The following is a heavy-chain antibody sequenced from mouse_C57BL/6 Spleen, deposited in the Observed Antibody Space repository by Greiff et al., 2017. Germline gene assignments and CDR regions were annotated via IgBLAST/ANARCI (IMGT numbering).Heavy chain of an antibody. Sequence: VQLQQPGAELVKPGASVKLSCKASGYTFTSYWMHWVKQRPGQGLEWIGMIHPNSGSTNYNEKFKSKATLTVDKSSSTAYMQLSSLTSEDSAVFYCARESYGSSYFDVWGTGTTVTVSS. V-gene: IGHV1-64*01. CDR2: IHPNSGST. CDR1: GYTFTSYW. CDR3: ARESYGSSYFDV. D-gene: IGHD1-1*01. J-gene: IGHJ1*03.